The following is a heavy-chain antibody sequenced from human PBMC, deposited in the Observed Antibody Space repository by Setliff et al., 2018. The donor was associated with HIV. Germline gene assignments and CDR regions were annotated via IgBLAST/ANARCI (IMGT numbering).Heavy chain of an antibody. CDR1: GGPFDNYF. CDR3: ARMVRGLILRGYHYHADV. Sequence: SETLSLTCAVYGGPFDNYFWTWIRQSPERGLEWIGEINHSEGTTYSPYLKSRLTISLDTSKNQISLKLTSVTAADTAVYYCARMVRGLILRGYHYHADVWGKGTTVTVSS. J-gene: IGHJ6*04. CDR2: INHSEGT. V-gene: IGHV4-34*01. D-gene: IGHD3-10*01.